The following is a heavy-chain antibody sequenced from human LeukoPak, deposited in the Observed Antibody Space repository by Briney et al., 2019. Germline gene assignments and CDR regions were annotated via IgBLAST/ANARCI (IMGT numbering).Heavy chain of an antibody. Sequence: TGGSLRLSCAASGFTFSDYYMSWIRQAPGKGLEWVSYISSSGSTIYYADSVKGRFTISRDNAKNSLYLQMNSLRGEDTAVYYCARGGSSSWYGKYYFDYWGQGTLVTVSS. CDR1: GFTFSDYY. J-gene: IGHJ4*02. CDR2: ISSSGSTI. CDR3: ARGGSSSWYGKYYFDY. D-gene: IGHD6-13*01. V-gene: IGHV3-11*01.